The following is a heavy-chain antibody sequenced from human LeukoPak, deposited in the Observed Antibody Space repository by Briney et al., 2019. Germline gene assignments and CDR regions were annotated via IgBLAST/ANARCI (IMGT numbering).Heavy chain of an antibody. V-gene: IGHV3-23*01. J-gene: IGHJ4*02. CDR1: GFTFSSYG. D-gene: IGHD3-16*01. Sequence: PGGSLRLSCAASGFTFSSYGMSWVRQAPGKGLEWVSAISGSGGSTNYADSVNCRFSISRDNSKNTLYLQMKSLRAEDTAVYYCAKATKHWGSGNYFDYWGQGTLVIVSS. CDR2: ISGSGGST. CDR3: AKATKHWGSGNYFDY.